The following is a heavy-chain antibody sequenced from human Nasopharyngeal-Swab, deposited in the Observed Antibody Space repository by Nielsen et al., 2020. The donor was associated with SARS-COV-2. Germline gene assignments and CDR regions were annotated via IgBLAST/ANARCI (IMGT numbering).Heavy chain of an antibody. D-gene: IGHD5-12*01. CDR2: IYNSAST. V-gene: IGHV4-59*08. CDR1: GGSVSNYY. J-gene: IGHJ5*02. Sequence: SETLSLTCTVSGGSVSNYYWSWIRQPPGPGLEWIASIYNSASTSYTPSLKSRLTVSVDTSKNQLSLKLNSVTAADTAVYYCAKIEWQSVRWFDRWGQGTLVTVSS. CDR3: AKIEWQSVRWFDR.